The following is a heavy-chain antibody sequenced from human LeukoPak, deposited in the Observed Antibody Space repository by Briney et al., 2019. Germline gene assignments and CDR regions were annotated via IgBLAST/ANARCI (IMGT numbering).Heavy chain of an antibody. Sequence: GGSLRLSCIGSGFTFSNFWMNWVRQAPGKGLEWVAIIKQDGSEEYYVDSVKGRFIISRDNAKNSLSLQMNSPRVEDSAVYFCAGSSGFIPYHWGQGTLVTVSS. J-gene: IGHJ1*01. CDR3: AGSSGFIPYH. D-gene: IGHD3-10*01. CDR1: GFTFSNFW. V-gene: IGHV3-7*01. CDR2: IKQDGSEE.